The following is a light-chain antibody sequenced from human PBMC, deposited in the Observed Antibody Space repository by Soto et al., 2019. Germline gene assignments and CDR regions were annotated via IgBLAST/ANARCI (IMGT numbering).Light chain of an antibody. CDR3: QQYGSSFRT. CDR2: DAS. J-gene: IGKJ1*01. Sequence: IVLTQSPATLSLSPGERATLSCRARQSVSSDLAWYQQKPGQAPRLLIYDASNRATGIPDRFSGSGSGTDFTLTISRLEPEDFAVYYCQQYGSSFRTFGQGTKVDIK. CDR1: QSVSSD. V-gene: IGKV3-20*01.